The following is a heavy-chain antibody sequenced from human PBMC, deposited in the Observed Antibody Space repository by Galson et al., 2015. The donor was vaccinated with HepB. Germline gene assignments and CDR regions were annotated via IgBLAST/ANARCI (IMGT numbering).Heavy chain of an antibody. V-gene: IGHV4-30-4*01. CDR3: VRGYSSGLYGDY. CDR1: GGSISSGGYY. D-gene: IGHD6-19*01. CDR2: IFYTGST. J-gene: IGHJ4*02. Sequence: GGSISSGGYYWTWIRQPPGKGLEWIGHIFYTGSTYYNPSLKSRVTISVDTSKNQFSLNLNSVTAADTAVYYCVRGYSSGLYGDYWGQGTLVTVSS.